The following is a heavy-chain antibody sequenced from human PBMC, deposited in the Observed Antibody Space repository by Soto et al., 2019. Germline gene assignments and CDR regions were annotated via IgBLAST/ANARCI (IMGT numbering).Heavy chain of an antibody. CDR1: GFTFSSYG. CDR3: ARKITMVRGVRRDGGMDV. CDR2: IWYDGSNK. J-gene: IGHJ6*02. D-gene: IGHD3-10*01. V-gene: IGHV3-33*01. Sequence: GGSLRLSCAASGFTFSSYGMHWVRQAPGKGLEWVAVIWYDGSNKYYADSVKGRFTISRDNSKNTLYLQMNSLRAEDTAVYYCARKITMVRGVRRDGGMDVWGQGTTVTVSS.